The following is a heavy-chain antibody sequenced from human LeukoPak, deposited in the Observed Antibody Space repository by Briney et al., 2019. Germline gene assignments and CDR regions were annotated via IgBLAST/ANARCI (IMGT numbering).Heavy chain of an antibody. CDR3: ARASANYDILTDYYHYSGLDV. CDR2: ISYDGSNK. CDR1: GFTFSSYA. D-gene: IGHD3-9*01. Sequence: GRSLRLSCAASGFTFSSYAMHWVRQAPGKGLEWVAVISYDGSNKYYADSVKGRFTISRDNSKNTLYLQMNSLRAEDTAVYYCARASANYDILTDYYHYSGLDVWGQGTTVTVSS. J-gene: IGHJ6*02. V-gene: IGHV3-30*01.